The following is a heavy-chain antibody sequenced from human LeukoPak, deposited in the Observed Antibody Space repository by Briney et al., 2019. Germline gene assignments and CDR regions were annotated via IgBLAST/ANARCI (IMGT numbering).Heavy chain of an antibody. V-gene: IGHV1-18*01. CDR2: TSAYNGNT. J-gene: IGHJ4*02. CDR3: ARDQAPTYYYDSSGLYYDY. D-gene: IGHD3-22*01. Sequence: PMSSVKVSCKASGYTFTSYGISWVRQAPGQGLEWMGWTSAYNGNTNYAQKLQGRVTMTTDTSPSTAYMELRSLRSDDTAAYYCARDQAPTYYYDSSGLYYDYWGQGTLVTVSS. CDR1: GYTFTSYG.